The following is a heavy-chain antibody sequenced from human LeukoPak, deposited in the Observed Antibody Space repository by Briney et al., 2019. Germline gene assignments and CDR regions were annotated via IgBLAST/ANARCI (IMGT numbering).Heavy chain of an antibody. D-gene: IGHD3-10*01. CDR2: INSDGSST. Sequence: GGSLRLSCAASGFTFSSYWMHWVRQVPGKGLVWVSRINSDGSSTSYADSVKGRFTISRDNSKNTLYLQMNSLRAEDTAVYYCAKDREYYGSGSPFDYWGQGTLVTVSS. V-gene: IGHV3-74*01. CDR3: AKDREYYGSGSPFDY. CDR1: GFTFSSYW. J-gene: IGHJ4*02.